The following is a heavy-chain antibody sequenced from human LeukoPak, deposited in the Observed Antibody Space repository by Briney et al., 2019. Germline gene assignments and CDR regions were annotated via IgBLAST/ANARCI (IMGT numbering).Heavy chain of an antibody. V-gene: IGHV3-30*03. J-gene: IGHJ3*02. CDR2: ISYDGSNE. CDR1: GFTFSIYG. CDR3: ARDYFCSSTSCSATGAFDI. D-gene: IGHD2-2*01. Sequence: GGSLRLSCAASGFTFSIYGMHWVRQAPGKGLEWVAVISYDGSNEYYADSVRGRFTISRDNSKNTLYPQMNSLRPEDAAVYYCARDYFCSSTSCSATGAFDIWGQGTMVTVSS.